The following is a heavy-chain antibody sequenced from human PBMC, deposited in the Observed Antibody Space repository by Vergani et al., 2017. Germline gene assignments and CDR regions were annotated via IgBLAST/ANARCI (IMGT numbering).Heavy chain of an antibody. V-gene: IGHV3-30*18. Sequence: QVQLVESGGGVVQPGRSLRLSCAASGFTFSSYGMHWVRQAPGKGLGWVAVISYDGSNKYYADSVKGRFTISRDNSKNTLYLQMNSLRAEDTAVYYCAKVGGLWFGAPDYYYGMDVWGQGTTVTVSS. CDR2: ISYDGSNK. D-gene: IGHD3-10*01. J-gene: IGHJ6*02. CDR3: AKVGGLWFGAPDYYYGMDV. CDR1: GFTFSSYG.